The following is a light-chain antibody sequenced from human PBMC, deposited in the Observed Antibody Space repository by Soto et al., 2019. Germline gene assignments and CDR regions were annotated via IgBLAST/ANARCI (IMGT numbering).Light chain of an antibody. CDR1: QDISNY. J-gene: IGKJ2*01. Sequence: DIQMTQSPSSLSASVGDRVTITCQASQDISNYLNWYQQKPGKAPKLLIYDASNLETGVPSRFSGSGSGTDFTFIINSLQPEDIATYYCEQYDTLPNTFGQGTKLEL. CDR3: EQYDTLPNT. CDR2: DAS. V-gene: IGKV1-33*01.